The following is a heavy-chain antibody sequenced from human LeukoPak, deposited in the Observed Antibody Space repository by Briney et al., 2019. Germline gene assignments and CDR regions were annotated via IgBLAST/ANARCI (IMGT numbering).Heavy chain of an antibody. CDR1: GGSISSRSYY. CDR3: ARDRSRWDLLPFDS. D-gene: IGHD1-26*01. J-gene: IGHJ4*02. V-gene: IGHV4-39*07. CDR2: IYYSGDT. Sequence: PETLSLTCTVSGGSISSRSYYWGWIRQPPGKGLEWIANIYYSGDTYYNPSLKSRVTISVDTSKNQFSLKLSSVAAADTAVYYCARDRSRWDLLPFDSWGQGTLVTVSS.